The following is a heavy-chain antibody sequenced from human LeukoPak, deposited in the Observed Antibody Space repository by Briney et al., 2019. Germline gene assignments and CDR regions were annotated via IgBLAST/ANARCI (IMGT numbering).Heavy chain of an antibody. CDR1: GFTVSSNY. J-gene: IGHJ3*02. Sequence: PGGSLRLSCAASGFTVSSNYMSWVRQAPGKGLEWVSVIYGGSSTYYADSVKGRFTMSRDNSKNTLYLQMNSLRAEDTAVYYCARDRSYYDSSGYYYQRPGDAFDIWGQGTMVTVSS. V-gene: IGHV3-53*01. CDR2: IYGGSST. D-gene: IGHD3-22*01. CDR3: ARDRSYYDSSGYYYQRPGDAFDI.